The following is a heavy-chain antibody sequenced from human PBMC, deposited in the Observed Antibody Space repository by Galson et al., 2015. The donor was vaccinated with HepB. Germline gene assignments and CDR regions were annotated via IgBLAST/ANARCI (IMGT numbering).Heavy chain of an antibody. J-gene: IGHJ6*03. D-gene: IGHD2-2*01. CDR2: IKQDGSEK. Sequence: SLRLSCAASGFTFSSYWMSWVRQAPGKGLEWVANIKQDGSEKYYVDSVKGRFTISRDNAKNSLYLQMNSLRAEDTAVYYCAREYGRYCSSTSCPYYYYYYIDVWGKGTTVTVSS. CDR3: AREYGRYCSSTSCPYYYYYYIDV. V-gene: IGHV3-7*03. CDR1: GFTFSSYW.